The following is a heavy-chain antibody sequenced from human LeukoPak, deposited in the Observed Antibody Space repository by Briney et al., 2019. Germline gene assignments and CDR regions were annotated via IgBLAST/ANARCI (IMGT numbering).Heavy chain of an antibody. D-gene: IGHD5-12*01. CDR1: GDSIRSYY. V-gene: IGHV4-59*08. CDR2: IYYTGST. J-gene: IGHJ4*01. CDR3: ASHGSSGHDPLT. Sequence: SETLSLTCTVSGDSIRSYYWNWIRRPPGKGLEWIGYIYYTGSTSYNPSLKSRVTISLDTSKSQFSLRLTSVTAADTAVYYCASHGSSGHDPLTWGQGTLVTVSS.